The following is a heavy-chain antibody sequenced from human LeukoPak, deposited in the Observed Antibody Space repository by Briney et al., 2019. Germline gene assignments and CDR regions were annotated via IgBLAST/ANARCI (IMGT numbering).Heavy chain of an antibody. Sequence: SETLSLTCTVSGGSISSGDYYWSWIRQPPGKGLEWIGYITYGGNTNYNPSLKSRVSISVDTSKNQFSLELTSVTAADTAVYYCARGIVRLKPPDYWGQGALVTVSS. J-gene: IGHJ4*02. D-gene: IGHD3-22*01. V-gene: IGHV4-61*08. CDR2: ITYGGNT. CDR1: GGSISSGDYY. CDR3: ARGIVRLKPPDY.